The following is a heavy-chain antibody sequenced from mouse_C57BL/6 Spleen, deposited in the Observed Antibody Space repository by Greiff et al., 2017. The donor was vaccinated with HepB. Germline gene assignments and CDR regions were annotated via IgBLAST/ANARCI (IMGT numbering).Heavy chain of an antibody. J-gene: IGHJ4*01. CDR3: TRWDYDPYYAMDY. CDR1: GFTFSDAW. D-gene: IGHD2-4*01. V-gene: IGHV6-6*01. Sequence: EVHLVESGGGLVQPGGSMKLSCAASGFTFSDAWMDWVRQSPEKGLEWVAEIRNKANNHATYYAESVKGRFTISRDDSKSSVYLQMNSLRAEDTGIYYCTRWDYDPYYAMDYWGQGTSVTVSS. CDR2: IRNKANNHAT.